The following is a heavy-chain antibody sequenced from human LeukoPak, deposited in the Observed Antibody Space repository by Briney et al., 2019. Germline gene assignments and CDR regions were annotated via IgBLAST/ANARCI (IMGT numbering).Heavy chain of an antibody. CDR3: ARGMGATSGGDY. Sequence: GGSLRLSCAASGFTDSSNYMSWVRQAPGKGLEWVSVIYSGGSTYYAESVKGRFTIYRDNCKNTLYLPMNSLRAEDTAVYYCARGMGATSGGDYWGQGTLVTVSS. CDR2: IYSGGST. D-gene: IGHD1-26*01. CDR1: GFTDSSNY. V-gene: IGHV3-53*01. J-gene: IGHJ4*02.